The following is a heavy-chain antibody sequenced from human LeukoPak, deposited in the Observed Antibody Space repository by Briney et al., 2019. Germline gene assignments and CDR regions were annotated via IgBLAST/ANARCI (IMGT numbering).Heavy chain of an antibody. D-gene: IGHD4-17*01. V-gene: IGHV1-2*02. J-gene: IGHJ6*02. CDR3: ASGGVTTVTGGYYYYGMDV. CDR2: INPNSGGT. Sequence: RASVKVSCTASGYTFTGYYMHWVRQAPGQGLEWMGWINPNSGGTNYAQKFQGRVTMTRDTSISTAYMELSRLRSDDTAVYYCASGGVTTVTGGYYYYGMDVWGQGTTVTVSS. CDR1: GYTFTGYY.